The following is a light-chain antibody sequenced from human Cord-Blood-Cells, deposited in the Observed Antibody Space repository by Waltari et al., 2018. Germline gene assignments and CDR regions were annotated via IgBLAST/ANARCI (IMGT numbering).Light chain of an antibody. CDR2: DVS. V-gene: IGLV2-11*01. J-gene: IGLJ2*01. CDR3: CSYAGSYTVV. Sequence: QSALTQPRSVSGSPGQSVTISCTGTSSDVGGYNYVSWYHQHPGKAPKLMIYDVSKRPSGVPDRFSGSKSGNTASLTISVLQAEDEADYYCCSYAGSYTVVFGGGTKLTVL. CDR1: SSDVGGYNY.